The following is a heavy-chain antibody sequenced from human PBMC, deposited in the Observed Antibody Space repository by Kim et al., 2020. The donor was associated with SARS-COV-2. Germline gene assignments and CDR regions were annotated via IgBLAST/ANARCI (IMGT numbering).Heavy chain of an antibody. CDR3: ARCQRGSDYYWHHFDY. CDR2: IKQDGSEK. J-gene: IGHJ4*02. V-gene: IGHV3-7*01. D-gene: IGHD3-22*01. Sequence: GGSLRLSCAASGFTFSRYWMSWVRQAPGKGLEWVANIKQDGSEKYYVDSVKGRFTISRDNAKNSLYLQMNSLRAEDTAVFYCARCQRGSDYYWHHFDYLGQGTLVTVSS. CDR1: GFTFSRYW.